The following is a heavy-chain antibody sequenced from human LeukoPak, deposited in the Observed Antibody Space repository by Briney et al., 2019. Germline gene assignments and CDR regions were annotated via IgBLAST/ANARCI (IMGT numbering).Heavy chain of an antibody. CDR3: AKVCGYSSSDGSFDY. Sequence: GGSLRLSCAASGFTFSSYGMSWVRQAPGKGLEWVSAISGSGGSTYYADSVKGRFTISRDNSKNTLYLQMNSLRAEDTAVYYCAKVCGYSSSDGSFDYWGQGTLVTVSS. V-gene: IGHV3-23*01. D-gene: IGHD6-13*01. CDR1: GFTFSSYG. CDR2: ISGSGGST. J-gene: IGHJ4*02.